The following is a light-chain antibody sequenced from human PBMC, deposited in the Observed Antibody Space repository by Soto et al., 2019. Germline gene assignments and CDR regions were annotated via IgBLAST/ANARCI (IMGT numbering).Light chain of an antibody. CDR1: QGISGA. CDR2: DAS. Sequence: QMAQAPSTLSVPVLDRVTMTGRASQGISGALAWYQTKPGRAPTLLIYDASSLESGVPSRFSGSESGTDFTLTISSLQAEDFATXXXQQXHXYPVTFGQGTRREIK. J-gene: IGKJ5*01. V-gene: IGKV1-13*02. CDR3: QQXHXYPVT.